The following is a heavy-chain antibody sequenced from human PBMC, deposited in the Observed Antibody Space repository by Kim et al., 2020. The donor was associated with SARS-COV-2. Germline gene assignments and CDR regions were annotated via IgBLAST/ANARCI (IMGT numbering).Heavy chain of an antibody. CDR2: ISWNSGSI. V-gene: IGHV3-9*01. CDR1: GFTFDDYA. Sequence: GGSLRLSCAASGFTFDDYAMHWVRQAPGKGLEWVSGISWNSGSIGYADSVKGRFTISRDNAKNSLYLQMNSLRAEDTALYYCAKGGSSWVHWYFDLWGRGTLVTVSS. CDR3: AKGGSSWVHWYFDL. D-gene: IGHD6-13*01. J-gene: IGHJ2*01.